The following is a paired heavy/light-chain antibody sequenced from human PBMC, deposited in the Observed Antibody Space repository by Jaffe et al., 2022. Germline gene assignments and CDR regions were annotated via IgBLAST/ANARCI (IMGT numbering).Heavy chain of an antibody. J-gene: IGHJ2*01. CDR2: TYYWSKWRN. Sequence: QVQLQQSGPGLVKPSQTLSLTCAISGDSVSRDSSAWSWIRQSPSRGLEWLGRTYYWSKWRNDYAVFVRSRMTISPDTSKNQFSLHLNSVTPEDTAVYYCARQRASTSRPRLDFDLWGRGTLVTVSS. V-gene: IGHV6-1*01. CDR3: ARQRASTSRPRLDFDL. CDR1: GDSVSRDSSA. D-gene: IGHD2-2*01.
Light chain of an antibody. CDR1: SSDVGSYNL. Sequence: QSALTQPASVSGSPGQSITISCTGTSSDVGSYNLVSWYQQHPDKAPKLMIYEVSERPSGVSNRFSGSKSGNTASLTISGLQAEDEADYYCCSYAGTTTFVVFGGGTKLTVL. CDR2: EVS. J-gene: IGLJ2*01. CDR3: CSYAGTTTFVV. V-gene: IGLV2-23*02.